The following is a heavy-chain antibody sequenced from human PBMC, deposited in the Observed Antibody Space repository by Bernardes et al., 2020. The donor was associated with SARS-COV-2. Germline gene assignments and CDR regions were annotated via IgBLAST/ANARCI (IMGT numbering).Heavy chain of an antibody. J-gene: IGHJ5*02. CDR3: AWGFWGYRDWFDP. CDR1: GYTFTSYV. V-gene: IGHV1-18*04. Sequence: AGVPASRKASGYTFTSYVICWVRQAPGQGLAWMGCISAYNGNTNYAQKLQGRVTMNTHTSSRTAYMELSSLASDDTAVYYCAWGFWGYRDWFDPRSQGTLVTVTS. D-gene: IGHD3-16*01. CDR2: ISAYNGNT.